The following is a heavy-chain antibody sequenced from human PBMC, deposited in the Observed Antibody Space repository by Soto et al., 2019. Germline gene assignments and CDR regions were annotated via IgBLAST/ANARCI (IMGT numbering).Heavy chain of an antibody. J-gene: IGHJ4*02. CDR1: GFTFSSYG. CDR2: ISYDGSNK. Sequence: QVQLVESGGGVVQPGRSLRLSCAASGFTFSSYGMHWVRQAPGKGLEWVAVISYDGSNKYYADSVKGRFTISRDNSKNTLYLQMNSLRAEDTAMYYCANAEPPPVVLRYFDWLRPLDYWGQGTLVTVSS. V-gene: IGHV3-30*18. D-gene: IGHD3-9*01. CDR3: ANAEPPPVVLRYFDWLRPLDY.